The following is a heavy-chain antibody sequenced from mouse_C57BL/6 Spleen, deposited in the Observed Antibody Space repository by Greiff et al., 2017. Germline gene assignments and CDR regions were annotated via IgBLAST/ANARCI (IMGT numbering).Heavy chain of an antibody. J-gene: IGHJ2*01. CDR1: GYAFSSSW. CDR3: ARGYYGQYYFDY. CDR2: IYPGDGDT. Sequence: VQLMQSGPVLVKPGASVKISCKASGYAFSSSWMNWVKQRPGTGLEWIGRIYPGDGDTNYNGQFKGKVTLTADNSTSTPYLQLSRLTSEDSAVYFCARGYYGQYYFDYWGQGTTLTVSS. D-gene: IGHD1-1*01. V-gene: IGHV1-82*01.